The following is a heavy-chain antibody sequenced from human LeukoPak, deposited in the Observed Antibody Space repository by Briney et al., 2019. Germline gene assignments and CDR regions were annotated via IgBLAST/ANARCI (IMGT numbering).Heavy chain of an antibody. Sequence: ASVKVSCKASGYTFTSYGIIWVRQAPGQGLEWMGWISAYNGNTNYAQKLQGRVTMTTDTSTSTAYMELRSLRSDDTAVYYCARWGKLPAAMMGPGYYYYGMDVWGQGTTVTVSS. CDR3: ARWGKLPAAMMGPGYYYYGMDV. D-gene: IGHD2-2*01. CDR1: GYTFTSYG. V-gene: IGHV1-18*01. J-gene: IGHJ6*02. CDR2: ISAYNGNT.